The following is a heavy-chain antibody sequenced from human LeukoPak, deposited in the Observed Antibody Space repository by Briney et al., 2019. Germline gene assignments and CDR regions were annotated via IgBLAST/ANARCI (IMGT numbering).Heavy chain of an antibody. CDR1: GFIFSSYA. Sequence: GGSLRLSCSASGFIFSSYAMHWVRQAPGKGLEYASAISNNGGTTYYADSMKGRFTISRDNSKNTLYLHMRSLRAEDTAVYYCVGYCSTTSCLYDYWGQGTLVTVSS. V-gene: IGHV3-64D*09. CDR3: VGYCSTTSCLYDY. CDR2: ISNNGGTT. D-gene: IGHD2-2*01. J-gene: IGHJ4*02.